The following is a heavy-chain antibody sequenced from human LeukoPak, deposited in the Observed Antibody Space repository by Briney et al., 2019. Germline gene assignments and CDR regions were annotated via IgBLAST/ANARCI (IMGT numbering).Heavy chain of an antibody. D-gene: IGHD3-22*01. CDR1: GFTVSSNY. CDR2: IYSGGST. J-gene: IGHJ4*02. CDR3: AREYYYDSSGYRGYYFDY. Sequence: GGSLRLSCAASGFTVSSNYMSWVRQAPGNGLEWVSVIYSGGSTYYADSVKGRFTISRDNSKNTLYLQMNSLRAEDTAVYYCAREYYYDSSGYRGYYFDYWGQGTLVTVSS. V-gene: IGHV3-66*01.